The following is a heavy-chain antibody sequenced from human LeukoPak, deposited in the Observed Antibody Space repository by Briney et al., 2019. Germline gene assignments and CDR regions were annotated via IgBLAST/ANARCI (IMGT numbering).Heavy chain of an antibody. J-gene: IGHJ5*02. V-gene: IGHV3-7*01. CDR3: ARDSYQDYYGRFDP. D-gene: IGHD3-10*01. CDR1: GFPFSSYS. CDR2: IKPDGTTK. Sequence: PGGSLRLSCAASGFPFSSYSMTWVRQAPGKGLEWVANIKPDGTTKFHVDSVNGRFTISRDNSENTLYLQMNGLTAEDTAMYYCARDSYQDYYGRFDPWGQGTLVIVSS.